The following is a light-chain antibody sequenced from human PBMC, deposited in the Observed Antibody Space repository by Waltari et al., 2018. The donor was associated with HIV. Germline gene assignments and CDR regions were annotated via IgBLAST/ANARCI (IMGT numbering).Light chain of an antibody. CDR1: QSLRSRD. Sequence: IVLTQSPGPLSLSPGDRATLSCRASQSLRSRDLAWYQHKPGQAPRRLIYGVSSRATGIPDRFSGSGSGTDFTLISSRLEPEDSAVYYCQQYDKSPNTFGQGTKLEIK. J-gene: IGKJ2*01. CDR3: QQYDKSPNT. CDR2: GVS. V-gene: IGKV3-20*01.